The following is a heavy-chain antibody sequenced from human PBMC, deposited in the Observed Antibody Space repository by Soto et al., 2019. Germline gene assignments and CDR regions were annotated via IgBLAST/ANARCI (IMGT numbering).Heavy chain of an antibody. V-gene: IGHV1-2*02. CDR2: IGPESGAT. J-gene: IGHJ4*02. D-gene: IGHD5-12*01. Sequence: XSVKVSCKASGYTFTRHYIHWVRQAPEQGPEWMGEIGPESGATRYAQKFQGRVTMTMDMSITTVYMELSNLSPDDTAVYYCGRGRSGQIVVFYWAQGPPVTVSS. CDR1: GYTFTRHY. CDR3: GRGRSGQIVVFY.